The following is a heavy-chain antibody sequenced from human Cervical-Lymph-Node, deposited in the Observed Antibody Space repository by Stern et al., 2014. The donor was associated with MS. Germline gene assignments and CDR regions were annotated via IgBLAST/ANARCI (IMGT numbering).Heavy chain of an antibody. CDR3: ARAGDRVY. V-gene: IGHV1-2*02. Sequence: VQLVESGAEVRKPGASVTVSCKASGYTFTASYLHWVRQAPGQGLEWMGWINPNSGGTNYAQKFQGRVTMTRDTSISTGYMELVRLTFDDTAIYYCARAGDRVYWGQGTPVTVSS. J-gene: IGHJ4*02. CDR1: GYTFTASY. CDR2: INPNSGGT. D-gene: IGHD3-22*01.